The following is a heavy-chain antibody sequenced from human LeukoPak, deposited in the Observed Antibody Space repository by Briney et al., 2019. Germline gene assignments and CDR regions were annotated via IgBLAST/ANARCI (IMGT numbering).Heavy chain of an antibody. V-gene: IGHV1-8*03. D-gene: IGHD3-10*01. CDR1: GYTFTSYD. Sequence: ASVKVSCKASGYTFTSYDINWVRQATGQGLEWMGWMNPNSGNTGYAQKFQGRVTITRNTSISTAYMELSSLRSEDTAVYYCARGRYGYYGSGKHRNWFDPWGQGTLVTVSS. J-gene: IGHJ5*02. CDR2: MNPNSGNT. CDR3: ARGRYGYYGSGKHRNWFDP.